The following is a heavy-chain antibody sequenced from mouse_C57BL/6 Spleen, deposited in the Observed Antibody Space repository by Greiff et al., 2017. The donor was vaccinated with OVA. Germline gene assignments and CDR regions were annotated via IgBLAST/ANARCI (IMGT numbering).Heavy chain of an antibody. CDR1: GFSLTSYG. CDR3: ASPLYPGFAY. J-gene: IGHJ3*01. CDR2: IWSGGST. Sequence: VKLQESGPGLVQPSQSLSITCTVSGFSLTSYGVHWVRQSPGKGLEWLGVIWSGGSTDYNAAFISRLSISKDNSKSQVFFKMNSLQADDTAIYYCASPLYPGFAYWGQGTLVTVSA. V-gene: IGHV2-2*01.